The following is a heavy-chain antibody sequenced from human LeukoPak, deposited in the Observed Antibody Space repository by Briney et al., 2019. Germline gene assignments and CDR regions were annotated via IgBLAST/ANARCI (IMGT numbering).Heavy chain of an antibody. J-gene: IGHJ4*02. CDR3: ARGRGRLGIRNYFDY. D-gene: IGHD7-27*01. Sequence: SETLSLTCTVSGGSISSSSYYWGWIRQPPGKGLEWIGSIYYSGSTYYNPSLKSRVTISVDTSKNQFSLKLSSVTAADTAVYYCARGRGRLGIRNYFDYWGQGTLVTVSS. V-gene: IGHV4-39*07. CDR1: GGSISSSSYY. CDR2: IYYSGST.